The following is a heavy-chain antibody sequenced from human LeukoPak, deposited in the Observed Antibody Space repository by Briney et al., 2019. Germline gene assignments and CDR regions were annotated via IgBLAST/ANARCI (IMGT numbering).Heavy chain of an antibody. J-gene: IGHJ3*02. D-gene: IGHD3-10*01. CDR2: ISWNSGSI. CDR1: GFTFDDYA. Sequence: GGSLRLSCAASGFTFDDYAMHWVRQAPGKGLEWVSGISWNSGSIGYADSVKGRFTISRDNAKNSLYLQMNSLRAEDAALYYCAKDIFTMVRGVPDAFDIWGQGTMVTVSS. CDR3: AKDIFTMVRGVPDAFDI. V-gene: IGHV3-9*01.